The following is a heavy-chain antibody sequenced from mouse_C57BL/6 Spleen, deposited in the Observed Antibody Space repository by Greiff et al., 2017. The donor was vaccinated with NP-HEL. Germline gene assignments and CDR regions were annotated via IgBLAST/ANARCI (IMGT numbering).Heavy chain of an antibody. D-gene: IGHD2-3*01. J-gene: IGHJ3*01. V-gene: IGHV1-66*01. Sequence: QVQLKESGPELVKPGASVKISCKASGYSFTSYYIHWVKQRPGQGLEWIGWIYPGSGNTKYNEKFKGKATLTADTSSSTAYMQLSSLTSEDSAVYYCARSHDGYYGFAYWGQGTLVTVSA. CDR3: ARSHDGYYGFAY. CDR1: GYSFTSYY. CDR2: IYPGSGNT.